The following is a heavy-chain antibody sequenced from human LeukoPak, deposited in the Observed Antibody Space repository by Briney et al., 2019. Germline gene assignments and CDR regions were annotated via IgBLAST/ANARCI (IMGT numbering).Heavy chain of an antibody. D-gene: IGHD6-19*01. V-gene: IGHV3-30*02. Sequence: RRSLRLSCAPSRFTFSTYGITWVRQAPGKGLKWVAFIRYAGSNKYYADSVKGRFTISRDNSKNTLYLHMSRLRAQATAVYYFARPKNLNSVAPDAFDICGQGTMVTVSS. CDR1: RFTFSTYG. CDR2: IRYAGSNK. J-gene: IGHJ3*02. CDR3: ARPKNLNSVAPDAFDI.